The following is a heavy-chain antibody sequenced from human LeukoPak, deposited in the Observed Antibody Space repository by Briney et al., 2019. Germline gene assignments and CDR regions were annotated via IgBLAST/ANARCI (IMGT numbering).Heavy chain of an antibody. V-gene: IGHV3-74*03. CDR3: AKHPAFDI. Sequence: GRTLIHPSSGAGFSKSIDLRDRRIHETRKGPVWVSRINSDGTGTMYADSVKGRFTISRDNAKNTLYLQMNSLRAEDTAVYYCAKHPAFDIWGQGTMVTVSS. CDR1: GFSKSIDL. J-gene: IGHJ3*02. CDR2: INSDGTGT.